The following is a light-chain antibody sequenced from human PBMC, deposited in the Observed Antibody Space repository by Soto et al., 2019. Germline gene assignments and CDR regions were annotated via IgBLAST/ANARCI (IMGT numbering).Light chain of an antibody. CDR1: QTVSSS. Sequence: IVLTQSPVTLALSPGESAVLSCRASQTVSSSLAWYQHKPGQAPRLFIYDASKRAPGIPARFTGSGSGTHFTLTISSLEPDDIAVYYCQVRDVWPSFGQGTKVDIK. CDR3: QVRDVWPS. V-gene: IGKV3-11*01. CDR2: DAS. J-gene: IGKJ1*01.